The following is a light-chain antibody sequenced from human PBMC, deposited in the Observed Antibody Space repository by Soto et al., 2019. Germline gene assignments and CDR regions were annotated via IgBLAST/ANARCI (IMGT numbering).Light chain of an antibody. CDR3: SSYTSSSTIV. Sequence: QSALTQPASVSGSPGQSITIPCTGTSSDVGGYNYVSWYQQHPGKAPKLLIYEVSNRPSGVSNRFSGSKSGNSASLTISGLQAEDEADYYCSSYTSSSTIVFGTGTKLTVL. V-gene: IGLV2-14*01. CDR2: EVS. J-gene: IGLJ1*01. CDR1: SSDVGGYNY.